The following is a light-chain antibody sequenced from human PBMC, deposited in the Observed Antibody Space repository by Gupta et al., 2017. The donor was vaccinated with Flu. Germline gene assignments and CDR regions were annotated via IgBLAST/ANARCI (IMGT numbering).Light chain of an antibody. CDR1: QSVDRN. CDR3: QHYNNWPPLYT. Sequence: IVMTQSPATLPVSPGESAALSCRASQSVDRNLAWYQQKPGQAPRLLIFRASTRATGVRDRFSGSGSGTEFSLTISNLQSEDFAVYYCQHYNNWPPLYTFGQGTKVEIK. J-gene: IGKJ2*01. V-gene: IGKV3-15*01. CDR2: RAS.